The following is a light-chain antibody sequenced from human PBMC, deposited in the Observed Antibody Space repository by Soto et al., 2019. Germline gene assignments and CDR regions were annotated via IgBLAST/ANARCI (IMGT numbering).Light chain of an antibody. J-gene: IGKJ1*01. CDR1: QSISSW. CDR3: LQYNSYPWT. Sequence: DIQMTQSPSTLSASVGDRVTITCRASQSISSWLAWYQQKPGKAPKLLIYKASSLESGVPSRFSGSGPGTEFTLTISSLQPDDFATYYCLQYNSYPWTFGQGTKVEIK. CDR2: KAS. V-gene: IGKV1-5*03.